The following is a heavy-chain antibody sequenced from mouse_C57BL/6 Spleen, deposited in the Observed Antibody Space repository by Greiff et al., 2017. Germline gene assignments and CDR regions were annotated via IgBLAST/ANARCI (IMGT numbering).Heavy chain of an antibody. D-gene: IGHD3-2*02. CDR1: GFTFSDYY. CDR3: ANGGAAQAYFDD. V-gene: IGHV5-16*01. J-gene: IGHJ2*01. CDR2: INYDGSST. Sequence: EVQVLESEGGLVQPGSSMKLSCTASGFTFSDYYMAWVRQVPEKGLEWVANINYDGSSTYYLDSLKSHFTISRDNAYNILYLQMSSLKSEDTSTDYWANGGAAQAYFDDWGQGTTLTVSS.